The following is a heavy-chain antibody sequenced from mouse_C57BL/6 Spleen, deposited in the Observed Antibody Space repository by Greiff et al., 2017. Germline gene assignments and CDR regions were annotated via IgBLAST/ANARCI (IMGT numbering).Heavy chain of an antibody. V-gene: IGHV3-8*01. J-gene: IGHJ1*03. CDR1: GYSITSDY. CDR3: ARVYGSSYWYFDV. CDR2: ISYSGST. D-gene: IGHD1-1*01. Sequence: DVKLQESGPGLPKPSQTLSLTCSVTGYSITSDYWNWIRKFPGNKLEYMGYISYSGSTYYNPSLKSRISITRDTSKNQYYLQLNSVTTEDTATYYCARVYGSSYWYFDVWGTGTTVTVSS.